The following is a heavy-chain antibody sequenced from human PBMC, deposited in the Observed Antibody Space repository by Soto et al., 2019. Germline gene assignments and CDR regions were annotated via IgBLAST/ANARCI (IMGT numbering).Heavy chain of an antibody. V-gene: IGHV4-34*01. J-gene: IGHJ6*02. CDR1: GGSFSGYY. CDR2: INHSGST. Sequence: SETLSLTCAVYGGSFSGYYWSWIRQPPGKGLEWIGEINHSGSTNYNPSLKSRVTISVDTSKNQFSLKLSSVTAADTAVYYCARGPRIRSRKAAPYGMDVWGQGTTVTVPS. D-gene: IGHD2-15*01. CDR3: ARGPRIRSRKAAPYGMDV.